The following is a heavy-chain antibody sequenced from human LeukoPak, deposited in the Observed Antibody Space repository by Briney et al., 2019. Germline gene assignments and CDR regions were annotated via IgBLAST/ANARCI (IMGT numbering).Heavy chain of an antibody. CDR2: IIPIFGTA. CDR3: ARASASMATEPPYYFDY. Sequence: SVKVSCKASGGTFSSYAISWVRQAPGQGLEWMGGIIPIFGTANYAQKFQGRVTITADESTSTAYMELSSLRSEDTAVYYCARASASMATEPPYYFDYWGQGTLVTVSS. D-gene: IGHD5-24*01. V-gene: IGHV1-69*01. J-gene: IGHJ4*02. CDR1: GGTFSSYA.